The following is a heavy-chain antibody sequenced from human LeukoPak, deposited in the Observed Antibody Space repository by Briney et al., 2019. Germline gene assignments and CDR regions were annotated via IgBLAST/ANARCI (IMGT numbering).Heavy chain of an antibody. Sequence: GASVKVSCKASGYTFTSYYMHWVRQAPGQGLEWMGIINPSGGSTSYAQKFQGRVTITRDTSASTAYLELSSLRSEDMAVYYCACHIFGLDSWGQGTLVTVSS. D-gene: IGHD2-21*01. J-gene: IGHJ4*02. CDR1: GYTFTSYY. V-gene: IGHV1-46*01. CDR2: INPSGGST. CDR3: ACHIFGLDS.